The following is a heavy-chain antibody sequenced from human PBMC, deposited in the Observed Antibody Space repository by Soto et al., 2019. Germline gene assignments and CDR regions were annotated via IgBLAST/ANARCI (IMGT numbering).Heavy chain of an antibody. CDR2: IHAGNGNT. CDR1: GYTFTTYT. J-gene: IGHJ4*02. CDR3: ARTYSKYFSSSEGDY. V-gene: IGHV1-3*01. D-gene: IGHD6-6*01. Sequence: ASVKVSCKASGYTFTTYTLHWVRQAPGQNLEWLGWIHAGNGNTKYSQKFQGRVTITRDTSATTAYMELSSLRSEDTAVYYCARTYSKYFSSSEGDYWGQGTQVTVSS.